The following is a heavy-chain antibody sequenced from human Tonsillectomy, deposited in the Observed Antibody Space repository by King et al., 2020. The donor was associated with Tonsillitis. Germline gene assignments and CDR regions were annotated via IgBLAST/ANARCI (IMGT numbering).Heavy chain of an antibody. CDR2: IKEDGSEK. CDR1: GFTFTSHW. J-gene: IGHJ6*03. Sequence: VQLVESGGGLVQRGGSLRLSCAASGFTFTSHWMSWVRQAPGKGLEWVANIKEDGSEKYYVDSVKGRFTISRDNTKNSLYRQMNSLRAEYTAVYYCAREGGSGTIYYMDVWGKGTTVTVSS. V-gene: IGHV3-7*03. CDR3: AREGGSGTIYYMDV. D-gene: IGHD3-10*01.